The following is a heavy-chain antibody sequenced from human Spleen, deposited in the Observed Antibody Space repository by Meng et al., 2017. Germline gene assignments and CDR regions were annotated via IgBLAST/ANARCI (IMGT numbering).Heavy chain of an antibody. V-gene: IGHV3-21*01. CDR1: RFNFSHYS. CDR3: GRLSDYDGRDLDY. J-gene: IGHJ4*02. Sequence: GESLKISCAASRFNFSHYSMNWVRQAPGKGLEWFSYISRDSTFLYYADSVKGRFTIFRDNAMSSLYLQMNSLGAEDTAVYYCGRLSDYDGRDLDYWGQGTLVTVSS. CDR2: ISRDSTFL. D-gene: IGHD5-12*01.